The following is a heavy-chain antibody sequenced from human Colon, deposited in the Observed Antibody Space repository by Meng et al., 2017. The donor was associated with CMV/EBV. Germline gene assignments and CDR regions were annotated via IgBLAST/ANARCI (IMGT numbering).Heavy chain of an antibody. CDR3: ARDDPGDPLDF. V-gene: IGHV1-18*01. CDR1: GYTFRSYA. Sequence: QVQLVQFGAEVKKPGASVKDSCKASGYTFRSYAISWVRQAPGQGLEWMGYIRGHNGDTSYAQKDQGRLTLTTDAARNTAYMELTSLTYDDTAVYYCARDDPGDPLDFWGQGTLVTVSS. CDR2: IRGHNGDT. J-gene: IGHJ4*02. D-gene: IGHD3-16*01.